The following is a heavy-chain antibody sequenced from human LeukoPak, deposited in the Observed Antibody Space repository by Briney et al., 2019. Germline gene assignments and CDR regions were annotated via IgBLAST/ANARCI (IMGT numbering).Heavy chain of an antibody. CDR2: IKQDGSEE. CDR1: GFTLSSYW. D-gene: IGHD6-19*01. CDR3: ARDPYSSGWYGNENYYWFDP. V-gene: IGHV3-7*01. J-gene: IGHJ5*02. Sequence: PGGSLRLSCAASGFTLSSYWMSWVRQAPGKGLEWVANIKQDGSEEYYVDSVKGRFTISRDNAKKSLYLQMNSLRAEDTAVYYCARDPYSSGWYGNENYYWFDPWGQGTLVTVSS.